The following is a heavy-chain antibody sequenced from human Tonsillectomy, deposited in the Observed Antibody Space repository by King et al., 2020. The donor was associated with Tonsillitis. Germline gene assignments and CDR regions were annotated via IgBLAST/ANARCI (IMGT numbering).Heavy chain of an antibody. J-gene: IGHJ5*02. CDR1: GGSISSSSYY. D-gene: IGHD3-10*01. CDR3: ARPQSQLYYGSGSYYNGVGHWFDP. Sequence: LQLQESGPGLVKPSETLSLTCTVSGGSISSSSYYWGWIRQPPGKGLEWIGSIYYSGSTYYNPSLKSRVTISVDTSKNQFSLKLSSVTAADTAVYYCARPQSQLYYGSGSYYNGVGHWFDPWGQGTLVTVSS. CDR2: IYYSGST. V-gene: IGHV4-39*01.